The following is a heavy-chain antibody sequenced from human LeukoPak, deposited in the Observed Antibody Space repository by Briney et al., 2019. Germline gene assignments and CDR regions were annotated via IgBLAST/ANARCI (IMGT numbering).Heavy chain of an antibody. CDR2: IRQDGSEK. Sequence: GGSLRLSCAASGFTFSSSWMSWVRQAPGKGLEWVANIRQDGSEKYYVGSVKGRFTISRDNAKNSLYLQMDSLRAEDTAVYYCARDGPYSTSSTHPPWGQGTLVTVSS. CDR3: ARDGPYSTSSTHPP. D-gene: IGHD6-6*01. V-gene: IGHV3-7*03. J-gene: IGHJ5*02. CDR1: GFTFSSSW.